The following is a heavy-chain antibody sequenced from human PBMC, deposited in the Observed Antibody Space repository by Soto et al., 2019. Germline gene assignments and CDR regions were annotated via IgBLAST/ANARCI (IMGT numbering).Heavy chain of an antibody. J-gene: IGHJ6*02. CDR2: INYDGST. CDR3: ARQDGDYVLFDYYYYGMDV. Sequence: SETLSLTCSVSGGSVTSHHLSWIRQPPGKGLEWMGYINYDGSTNYSPSLKSRVTMSVDTSNSQFSLRLSSVTAADTAVYYCARQDGDYVLFDYYYYGMDVWGQGTTVTVSS. D-gene: IGHD4-17*01. V-gene: IGHV4-59*08. CDR1: GGSVTSHH.